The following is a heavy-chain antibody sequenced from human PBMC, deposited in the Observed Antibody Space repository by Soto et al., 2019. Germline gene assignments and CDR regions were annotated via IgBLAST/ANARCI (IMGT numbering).Heavy chain of an antibody. V-gene: IGHV1-8*01. D-gene: IGHD1-26*01. CDR3: ARGVTAGVDY. Sequence: QVQLVQSGAEARVPGASVKVSCKASGYSFTGLDINWVRQTTGQGLEWMGWMEPSSGRTGYAQKFQGRVTMTRDTSINTAYMELSSLTSDDTAFYYCARGVTAGVDYWGQGILVTVSS. CDR2: MEPSSGRT. J-gene: IGHJ4*02. CDR1: GYSFTGLD.